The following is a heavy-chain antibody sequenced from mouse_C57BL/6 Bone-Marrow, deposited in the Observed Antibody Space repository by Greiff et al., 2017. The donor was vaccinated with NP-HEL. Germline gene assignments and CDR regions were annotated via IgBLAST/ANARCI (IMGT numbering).Heavy chain of an antibody. D-gene: IGHD1-1*01. J-gene: IGHJ2*01. CDR1: GYAFSSYW. CDR3: ARSGAVLLRFDY. V-gene: IGHV1-80*01. Sequence: QVQLQQSGAELVKPGASVKISCKASGYAFSSYWMNWVKQRPGKGLEWIGQIYPGDGDTNYNGKFKGKATLTADKSSSTAYMQLSSLTSEDSAVYFWARSGAVLLRFDYWGQGTTLTVSS. CDR2: IYPGDGDT.